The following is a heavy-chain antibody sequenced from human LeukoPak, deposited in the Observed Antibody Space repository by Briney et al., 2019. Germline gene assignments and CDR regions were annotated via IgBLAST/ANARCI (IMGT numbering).Heavy chain of an antibody. CDR2: ISGSGGAT. D-gene: IGHD6-19*01. Sequence: PGGSLRLSCAASGFIFNYYAVSWVRQAPGKGLEWVSSISGSGGATYYADSVKGRFTISRGSSKNTLYLQMNSLRAEDTAVYYCAKVRAGHYFDDWGQGTLVTVSS. J-gene: IGHJ4*02. V-gene: IGHV3-23*01. CDR3: AKVRAGHYFDD. CDR1: GFIFNYYA.